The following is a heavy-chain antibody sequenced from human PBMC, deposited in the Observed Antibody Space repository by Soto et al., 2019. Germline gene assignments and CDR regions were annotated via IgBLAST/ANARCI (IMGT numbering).Heavy chain of an antibody. CDR3: ARDRTDSGYYTNWLDP. J-gene: IGHJ5*02. V-gene: IGHV1-69*06. D-gene: IGHD3-22*01. Sequence: QVHLMQSGAEVKKPGSSVKVSCKASGGTFGSDAITWVRQAPGQGLEWVGRIIPIFGTTNYAQNLQGRVIISADKSTLTSYMELHSLTSDDTALYYCARDRTDSGYYTNWLDPWGQGTQVTVSS. CDR2: IIPIFGTT. CDR1: GGTFGSDA.